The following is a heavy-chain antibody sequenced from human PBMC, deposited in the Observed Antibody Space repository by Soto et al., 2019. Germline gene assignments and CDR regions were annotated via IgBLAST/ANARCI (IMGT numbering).Heavy chain of an antibody. J-gene: IGHJ4*02. CDR1: GFTFADYA. CDR2: INADGSEK. D-gene: IGHD3-22*01. V-gene: IGHV3-43D*04. CDR3: AKAKFYYDSSPYDS. Sequence: GGSLRLSCAVSGFTFADYAVHWVRQSAGKGLEWVSFINADGSEKYYADSVRGRFTISRDNSKDSFYLQMNSLRLEDTAMYYCAKAKFYYDSSPYDSWGQGTLVTVSS.